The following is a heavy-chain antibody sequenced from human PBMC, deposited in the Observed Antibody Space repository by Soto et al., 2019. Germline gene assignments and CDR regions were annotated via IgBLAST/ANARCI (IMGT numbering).Heavy chain of an antibody. CDR1: GFTFSNAW. V-gene: IGHV3-15*07. CDR2: IKSKTDGGTT. D-gene: IGHD3-16*02. Sequence: GGSLRLSCAASGFTFSNAWMNWVRQAPGKGLEWVGRIKSKTDGGTTDYAAPVKGRFTISRDDSKNTLYLQMNSLKTEDTAVYYCTTDQNYDYVWGSYRQNDYWGQGTLVTVSS. CDR3: TTDQNYDYVWGSYRQNDY. J-gene: IGHJ4*02.